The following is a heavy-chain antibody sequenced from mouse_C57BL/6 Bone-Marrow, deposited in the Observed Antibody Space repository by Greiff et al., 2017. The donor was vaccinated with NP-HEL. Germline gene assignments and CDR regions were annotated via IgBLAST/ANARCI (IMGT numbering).Heavy chain of an antibody. J-gene: IGHJ2*01. V-gene: IGHV1-81*01. CDR1: GYTFTSYG. CDR3: ARRPIYYDCDGDFDY. D-gene: IGHD2-4*01. Sequence: VQLQQSGAELARPGASVKLSCKASGYTFTSYGISWVKQRTGQGLEWIGEIYPRSGNTYYNEKFKGKATLTADKSSSTAYMELRSLTSEDAAVYFCARRPIYYDCDGDFDYWGQGTTLTVSS. CDR2: IYPRSGNT.